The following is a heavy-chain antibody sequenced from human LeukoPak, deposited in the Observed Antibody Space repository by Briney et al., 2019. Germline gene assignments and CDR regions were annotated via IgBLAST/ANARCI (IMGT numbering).Heavy chain of an antibody. J-gene: IGHJ4*02. Sequence: GGSLRLSCAASGFTFSSYVMHWVRQAPGKGLEWVAFIRYDGSNKYYADSVKGRFTISRDNSKNTLYLQMNNLRAEDTAVYYCAKEDVVAADYWGQGTLVTVSS. V-gene: IGHV3-30*02. CDR3: AKEDVVAADY. CDR1: GFTFSSYV. D-gene: IGHD2-15*01. CDR2: IRYDGSNK.